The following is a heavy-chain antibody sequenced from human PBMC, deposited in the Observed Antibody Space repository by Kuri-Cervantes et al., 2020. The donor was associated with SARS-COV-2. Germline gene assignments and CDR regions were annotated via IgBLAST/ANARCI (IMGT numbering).Heavy chain of an antibody. CDR1: GFTFSSYA. J-gene: IGHJ4*02. Sequence: GGSLRLSCAASGFTFSSYAMHWVRQAPGKGLEWVALISYDGSNKYYADSVKGRFTISRDNSQNTLYLQMNSLKSEDTAFYYCARDRLGVHDSWGQGTLVTVSS. V-gene: IGHV3-30-3*01. CDR3: ARDRLGVHDS. CDR2: ISYDGSNK. D-gene: IGHD2-8*01.